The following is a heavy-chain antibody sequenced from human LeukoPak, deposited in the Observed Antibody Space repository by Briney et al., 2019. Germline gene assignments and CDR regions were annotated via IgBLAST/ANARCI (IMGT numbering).Heavy chain of an antibody. CDR2: IYSGGST. CDR3: ARVVSYFDY. CDR1: GFTVSSNY. Sequence: GGSLRLSCPASGFTVSSNYMSWVRQAPGRGLEWVSVIYSGGSTYYADSVKGRFTISRDNSKNTLYLQMNSLRAEDTAVYYCARVVSYFDYWGQGTLVTVSS. J-gene: IGHJ4*02. V-gene: IGHV3-53*01.